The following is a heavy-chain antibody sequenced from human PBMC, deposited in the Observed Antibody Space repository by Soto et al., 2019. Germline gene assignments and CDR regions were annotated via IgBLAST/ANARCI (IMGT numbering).Heavy chain of an antibody. CDR2: IYWDDDK. D-gene: IGHD3-16*02. CDR3: SHNGGRKKGGNYMRGTYRLNWFDP. V-gene: IGHV2-5*02. CDR1: GFSLSTSGVG. Sequence: QITLKESGPTLVKPTQTLTLTCTFSGFSLSTSGVGVGWIRQPPGKALEWLALIYWDDDKRYSPSLRSRLTITQDNPKKQGVLTTTNMDPVDTATYYCSHNGGRKKGGNYMRGTYRLNWFDPWGQGTLVTVSS. J-gene: IGHJ5*02.